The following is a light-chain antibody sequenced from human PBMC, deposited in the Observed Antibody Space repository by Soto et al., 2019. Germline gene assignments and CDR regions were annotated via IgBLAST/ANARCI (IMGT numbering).Light chain of an antibody. J-gene: IGLJ2*01. V-gene: IGLV1-44*01. CDR1: SSNLGTNT. Sequence: QSVVTQPPSVSGPPGQRVTISCSGCSSNLGTNTVNWYQQLPGTAPKVLIYSNNQRPSGVPDRFSGAKSGTSASLAISGLQSEDEADYYCAAWDDRLNEGVFGGGTKLTVL. CDR2: SNN. CDR3: AAWDDRLNEGV.